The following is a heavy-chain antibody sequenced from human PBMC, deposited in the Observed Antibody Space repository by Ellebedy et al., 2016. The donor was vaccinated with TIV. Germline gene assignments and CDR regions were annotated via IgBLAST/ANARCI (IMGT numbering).Heavy chain of an antibody. D-gene: IGHD3-16*01. Sequence: GESLKISXAASGFTFSRYGMRWVRQTPGKGLEWVAVIWHDGNTKNYAVSLKGRFTISRDNSKNMLNLQMNSLRAEDSAVYYCARDPAQEDFGAIDYWGQGTLVTVSS. CDR3: ARDPAQEDFGAIDY. CDR1: GFTFSRYG. CDR2: IWHDGNTK. V-gene: IGHV3-33*01. J-gene: IGHJ4*02.